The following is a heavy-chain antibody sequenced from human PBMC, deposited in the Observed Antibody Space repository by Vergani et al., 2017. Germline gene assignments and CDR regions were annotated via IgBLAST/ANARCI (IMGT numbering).Heavy chain of an antibody. J-gene: IGHJ4*02. CDR1: GFTVSSNY. Sequence: EVQLVESGGGLVQPGGSLRLSCAASGFTVSSNYMSWVRQAPGKGLGWVSVIYSGGSTYYAASVKGRVTISRDNSKNTLYLQVNSLRAEDTAVYYCARDQLAGGIGYWGQGTLVTVSS. V-gene: IGHV3-66*02. D-gene: IGHD3-16*01. CDR2: IYSGGST. CDR3: ARDQLAGGIGY.